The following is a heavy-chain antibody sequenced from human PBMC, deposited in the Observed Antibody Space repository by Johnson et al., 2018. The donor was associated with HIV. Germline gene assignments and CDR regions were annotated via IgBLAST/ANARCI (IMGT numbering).Heavy chain of an antibody. D-gene: IGHD3-22*01. V-gene: IGHV3-13*01. CDR1: GFTFSSYA. CDR2: IGTAGDT. CDR3: ARGSSYYYDSSGSDAFDI. Sequence: VQLVESGGELVQPGGSLRLSCAASGFTFSSYAMHWVRQATGKGLEWVSAIGTAGDTSYPGSVKGRFTISRENAKNSLYLQMNRLRAGDTAVYYCARGSSYYYDSSGSDAFDIWGQGTMVTVSS. J-gene: IGHJ3*02.